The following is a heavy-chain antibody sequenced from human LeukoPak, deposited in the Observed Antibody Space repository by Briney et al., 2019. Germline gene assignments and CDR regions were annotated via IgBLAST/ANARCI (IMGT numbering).Heavy chain of an antibody. V-gene: IGHV3-23*01. J-gene: IGHJ4*02. CDR1: GFTFSSYA. CDR3: ARDLYKGYDFWSGYYTDFDY. CDR2: ISGSGGST. Sequence: PGGSLRLSCAASGFTFSSYAMSWVRQAPGKGLEWVSAISGSGGSTYYADSVKGRFTISRDNSKNTLYLQMNSLRAEDTAVYYCARDLYKGYDFWSGYYTDFDYWGQGTLVTVSS. D-gene: IGHD3-3*01.